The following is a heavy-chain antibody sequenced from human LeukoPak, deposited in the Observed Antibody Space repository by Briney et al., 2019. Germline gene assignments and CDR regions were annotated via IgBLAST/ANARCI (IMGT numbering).Heavy chain of an antibody. Sequence: PSETLSLTCTVSGGSISSSSYYWGWIRQPPGKGLEWIGYIYYSGSTNYNPSLKSRVSISVDTSKNQFSLKLSSLTAADTAVYYCAIHQRGANWFDPWGQGTLVTVSS. J-gene: IGHJ5*02. CDR1: GGSISSSSYY. CDR3: AIHQRGANWFDP. V-gene: IGHV4-61*05. D-gene: IGHD1-26*01. CDR2: IYYSGST.